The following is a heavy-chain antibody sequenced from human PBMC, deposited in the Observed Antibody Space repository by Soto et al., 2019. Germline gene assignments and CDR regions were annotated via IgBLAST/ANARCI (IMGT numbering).Heavy chain of an antibody. D-gene: IGHD3-10*01. CDR1: GFSFADYG. CDR2: ISYDGSDK. Sequence: GWSLRLSCAAAGFSFADYGMYWVRQAPGKGLEWVAVISYDGSDKYYADIVKGRFTISKDNSKNTLFLQLSSLRAEDTAVYYCAKAYDSYFLDYWGEGTLVTASS. J-gene: IGHJ4*02. V-gene: IGHV3-30*18. CDR3: AKAYDSYFLDY.